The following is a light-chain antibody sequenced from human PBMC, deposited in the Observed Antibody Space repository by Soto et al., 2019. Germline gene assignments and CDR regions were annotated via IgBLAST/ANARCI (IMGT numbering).Light chain of an antibody. Sequence: EIRMPQSPATLSVSPGDNATLSCRASQSVSSHVVWYQQKPGQAPRLLISDSSTRAPGIPARFSGSGSGTDFTLTISCLQSEDFATYYCQQYYSYPRTFGQGTKVDIK. J-gene: IGKJ1*01. CDR1: QSVSSH. V-gene: IGKV3D-15*01. CDR2: DSS. CDR3: QQYYSYPRT.